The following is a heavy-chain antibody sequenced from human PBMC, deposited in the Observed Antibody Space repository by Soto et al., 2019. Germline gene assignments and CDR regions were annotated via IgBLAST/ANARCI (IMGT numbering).Heavy chain of an antibody. J-gene: IGHJ6*03. V-gene: IGHV1-8*01. D-gene: IGHD5-12*01. CDR1: GYTFTSYD. Sequence: QVQLVQSGAEVKKPGASVKVSCKASGYTFTSYDINWVRQATGQGLEWMGWMNPNSGNTGYAQKFQGRVTMTRNTSISTAYMELSSLRSEDTAVYYCARGVDIVATAPTHYYYYMDVWGKGTTVTVSS. CDR2: MNPNSGNT. CDR3: ARGVDIVATAPTHYYYYMDV.